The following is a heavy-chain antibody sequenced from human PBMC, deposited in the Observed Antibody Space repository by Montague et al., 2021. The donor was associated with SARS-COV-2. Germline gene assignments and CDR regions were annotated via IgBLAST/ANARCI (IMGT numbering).Heavy chain of an antibody. V-gene: IGHV6-1*01. J-gene: IGHJ4*02. CDR3: ARIPVGSKYYFDF. CDR1: GDSVSRNIAT. Sequence: CAISGDSVSRNIATWNWIRQSPSRGLEWLGRTYYRSKWYNDYAESVKSRITIDPDTSKHQFSLHLNSVTLEDTAVYYCARIPVGSKYYFDFWGQGTLVTVSS. D-gene: IGHD2-2*01. CDR2: TYYRSKWYN.